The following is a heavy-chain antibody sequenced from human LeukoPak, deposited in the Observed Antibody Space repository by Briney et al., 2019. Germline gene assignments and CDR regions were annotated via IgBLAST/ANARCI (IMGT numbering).Heavy chain of an antibody. J-gene: IGHJ4*02. Sequence: ASVKVSCKASGYTFTSYGISWVRQAPGQGLEWMGWISAYNGNTNYAQKLQGRVTMTTDTSTSTAYMELSSLRSEDTAVYYCARDHYYYGSGSYYNPLGYWGQGTLVTVSS. CDR2: ISAYNGNT. CDR3: ARDHYYYGSGSYYNPLGY. V-gene: IGHV1-18*01. CDR1: GYTFTSYG. D-gene: IGHD3-10*01.